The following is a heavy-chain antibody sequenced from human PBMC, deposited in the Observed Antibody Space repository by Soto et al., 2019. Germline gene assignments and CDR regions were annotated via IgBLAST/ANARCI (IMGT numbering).Heavy chain of an antibody. CDR3: ARAPGGPGIAEY. V-gene: IGHV1-18*01. Sequence: XSVKVSCKASGYTFTSYAISWVRQAPGQGLEWMGWISAYNDNTHYAQKFRGRVTITSDRSVSTAYMELSSLRSEDTAVYYCARAPGGPGIAEYWGQGTLVTVSS. J-gene: IGHJ4*02. D-gene: IGHD6-13*01. CDR1: GYTFTSYA. CDR2: ISAYNDNT.